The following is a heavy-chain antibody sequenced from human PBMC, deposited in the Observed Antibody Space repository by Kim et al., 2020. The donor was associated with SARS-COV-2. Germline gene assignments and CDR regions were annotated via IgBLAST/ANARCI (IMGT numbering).Heavy chain of an antibody. D-gene: IGHD1-1*01. CDR2: IYYSGST. Sequence: SETLSLTCTVSGGSISSYYWSWIRQPPGKGLEWIGYIYYSGSTNYNPSLKSRVTISVDTSKNQFSLKLSSVTAADTAVYYCACGTVAPAYWGQGTLVTVSS. J-gene: IGHJ4*02. CDR1: GGSISSYY. CDR3: ACGTVAPAY. V-gene: IGHV4-59*01.